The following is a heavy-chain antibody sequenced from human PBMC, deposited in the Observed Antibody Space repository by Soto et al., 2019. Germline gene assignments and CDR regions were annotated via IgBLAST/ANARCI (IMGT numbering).Heavy chain of an antibody. Sequence: QLQLQESGPGLVKPSETLSLTCTVSGGSISSSSYYWGWIRQPPGKGLEWIGSTYYSGSTYYNPSLKSRVTISGDTSKNQFSLKLSSVTAADTAVYYCARPVGEYYYYYGMDVWGQGTTVTVSS. CDR1: GGSISSSSYY. V-gene: IGHV4-39*01. CDR3: ARPVGEYYYYYGMDV. J-gene: IGHJ6*02. CDR2: TYYSGST. D-gene: IGHD3-16*01.